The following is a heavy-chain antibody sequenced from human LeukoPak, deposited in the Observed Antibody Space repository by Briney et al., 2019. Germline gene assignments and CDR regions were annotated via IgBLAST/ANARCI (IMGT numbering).Heavy chain of an antibody. CDR2: ITPIFGIA. D-gene: IGHD5/OR15-5a*01. CDR1: GGTFSSYA. J-gene: IGHJ4*02. V-gene: IGHV1-69*04. Sequence: SVKVSCKAAGGTFSSYAISWVRQAPGQGLEWMGRITPIFGIANYAQKFQGRVTITADKSTSTAYMELSSLRSEDTAVYYCARSTLGIDYWGQGTLITVSS. CDR3: ARSTLGIDY.